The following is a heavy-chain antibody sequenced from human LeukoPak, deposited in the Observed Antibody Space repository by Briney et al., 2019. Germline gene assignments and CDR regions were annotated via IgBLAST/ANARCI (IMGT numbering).Heavy chain of an antibody. CDR3: ARRRRYDSSGGYYFDY. V-gene: IGHV3-21*01. Sequence: GGSLRLSCAASGFTFSSYSMNWVRQAPGKGLEWVSSISSSSSYIYYADSVKGRFTISRDNAKNSLYLQMNSLRAEDTAVYYCARRRRYDSSGGYYFDYWGQGTLVTVSS. CDR2: ISSSSSYI. D-gene: IGHD3-22*01. CDR1: GFTFSSYS. J-gene: IGHJ4*02.